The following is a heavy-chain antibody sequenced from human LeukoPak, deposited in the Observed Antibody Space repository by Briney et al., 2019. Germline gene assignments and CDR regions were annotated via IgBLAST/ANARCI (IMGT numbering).Heavy chain of an antibody. CDR1: GFTFSSYA. Sequence: GGSLRLSCAASGFTFSSYAMSWVRQAPGKGLEWVSAISGSAGSTYYADSVKGRFTISRANSKNTLYLQMNSLRAEDTAVYYCAKDPAGRPGYSSGWAYFDYWGQGTLVTVSS. CDR3: AKDPAGRPGYSSGWAYFDY. V-gene: IGHV3-23*01. J-gene: IGHJ4*02. D-gene: IGHD6-19*01. CDR2: ISGSAGST.